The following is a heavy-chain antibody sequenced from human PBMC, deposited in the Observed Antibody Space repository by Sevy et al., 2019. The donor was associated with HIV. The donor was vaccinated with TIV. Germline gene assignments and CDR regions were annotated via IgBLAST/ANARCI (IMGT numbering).Heavy chain of an antibody. V-gene: IGHV3-30*04. Sequence: GGSLRLSCAASGFVFSSYAMHWVRQAPGKGLEWVAVISYDGSNKDYADSVKGRFTISRDNSNSALYLQMNSLRAEDTAVYHCARERLASGKQQLGTNWFDPWGQGTLVTVSS. D-gene: IGHD6-13*01. CDR1: GFVFSSYA. CDR3: ARERLASGKQQLGTNWFDP. CDR2: ISYDGSNK. J-gene: IGHJ5*02.